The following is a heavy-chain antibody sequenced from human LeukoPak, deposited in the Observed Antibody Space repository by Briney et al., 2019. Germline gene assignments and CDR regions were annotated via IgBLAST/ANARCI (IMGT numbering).Heavy chain of an antibody. V-gene: IGHV4-39*01. CDR1: GGSISSSSYY. CDR3: ARSYGRAQRWLQMTRDRTIDY. CDR2: IYYSGST. J-gene: IGHJ4*02. Sequence: TSETLSLTCTVSGGSISSSSYYWGWIRQPPGKGLEWIGSIYYSGSTYYNPSLKSRVTISVDTSKNQFSLKLSSVTAADTAVYYCARSYGRAQRWLQMTRDRTIDYWGQGTLVTVSS. D-gene: IGHD5-24*01.